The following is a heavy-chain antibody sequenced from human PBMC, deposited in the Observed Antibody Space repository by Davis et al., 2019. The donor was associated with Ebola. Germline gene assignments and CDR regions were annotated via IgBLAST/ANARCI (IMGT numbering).Heavy chain of an antibody. V-gene: IGHV3-21*01. CDR1: GFTVSSNY. D-gene: IGHD2-8*02. J-gene: IGHJ6*02. Sequence: GGSLRLSCAASGFTVSSNYMSWVRQAPGKGLEWVSSISSSSSYIYYADSVKGRFTISRDNAKNSLYLQMNSLRAEDTAVYYCARITGGVWYNYYYYDMDVWGQGTTVTVSS. CDR3: ARITGGVWYNYYYYDMDV. CDR2: ISSSSSYI.